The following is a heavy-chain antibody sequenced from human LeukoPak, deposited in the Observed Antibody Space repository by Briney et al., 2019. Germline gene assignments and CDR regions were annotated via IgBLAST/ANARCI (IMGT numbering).Heavy chain of an antibody. D-gene: IGHD3-16*01. CDR1: GNSISNYA. CDR3: TTRACHAGGCSSSFYYYYGLHF. CDR2: IIPIFGTA. Sequence: ASVKVSCKASGNSISNYAVSWVRQAPGQGFEWMGGIIPIFGTADYARKFQGRVTITADQSTSTTYMALSSLKSEDTATYYCTTRACHAGGCSSSFYYYYGLHFWGQGTTVSVSS. V-gene: IGHV1-69*13. J-gene: IGHJ6*02.